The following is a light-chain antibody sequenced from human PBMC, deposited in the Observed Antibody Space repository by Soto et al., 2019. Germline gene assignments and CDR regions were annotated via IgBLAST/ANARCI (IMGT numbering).Light chain of an antibody. CDR3: MQATPLPPIT. V-gene: IGKV2-24*01. J-gene: IGKJ5*01. CDR1: QSLLHSDGNTY. CDR2: QVF. Sequence: EIVMTQTPLSLPVTLGQPASISCRSSQSLLHSDGNTYLSWLLQRPGQPPRLLIYQVFNRFSGVPDRFSGSGAGTDCTLKISRVEPEDVGIYYCMQATPLPPITFGQGTRLEIK.